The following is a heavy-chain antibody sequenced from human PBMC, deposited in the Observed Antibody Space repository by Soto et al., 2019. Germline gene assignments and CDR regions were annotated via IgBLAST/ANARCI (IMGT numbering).Heavy chain of an antibody. D-gene: IGHD3-10*01. CDR1: GFTFSSYA. V-gene: IGHV3-23*01. CDR3: ARGMSGSGSYLGYYYDMDV. J-gene: IGHJ6*02. CDR2: ISGSGGST. Sequence: GGSLRLSCAASGFTFSSYAMSWVRQAPGKGLEWVSAISGSGGSTYYADSVKGRFTISRDNSKNTLYLQMNSLRAEDTAVYYCARGMSGSGSYLGYYYDMDVWGQGTTVTVSS.